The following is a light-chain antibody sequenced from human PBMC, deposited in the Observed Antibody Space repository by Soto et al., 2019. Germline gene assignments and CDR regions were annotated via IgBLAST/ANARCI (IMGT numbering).Light chain of an antibody. Sequence: QSVLTQPPSASVTPGQRVFISWSGSSSNIGGTNYAYWYQQLPGAAPKLLMHSNNLRPSGVPERISGSKSGTSASLAISGLRSEDEAVYYCASWDDRLGAVMFGGGTKVTVL. CDR1: SSNIGGTNY. CDR2: SNN. V-gene: IGLV1-47*02. J-gene: IGLJ3*02. CDR3: ASWDDRLGAVM.